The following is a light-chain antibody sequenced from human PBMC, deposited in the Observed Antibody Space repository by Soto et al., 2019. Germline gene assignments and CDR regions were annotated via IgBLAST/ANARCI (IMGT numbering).Light chain of an antibody. V-gene: IGKV3-15*01. Sequence: EIILTQSPGTLSVSPGETVTLVCRASQSVSVYLAWYQQKSGQPPRLLIHAASDRATGVPARFSGSGSGTEFSLTISSLQSEDFGTYYCQQYKDWPPLTFGGGTRVDIK. CDR1: QSVSVY. J-gene: IGKJ4*01. CDR3: QQYKDWPPLT. CDR2: AAS.